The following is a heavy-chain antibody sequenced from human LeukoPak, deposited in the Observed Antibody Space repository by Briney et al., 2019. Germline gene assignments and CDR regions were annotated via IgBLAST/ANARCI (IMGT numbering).Heavy chain of an antibody. CDR2: MYSGGNT. J-gene: IGHJ4*02. Sequence: GGSLRLSCAASGFTFSSYAMSWVRQAPGKGLEWVSLMYSGGNTYYADSVKGRFTISRDNFKNMLYLQMNSLRAEDTAVYYCARGMSGDYGKIDYWGQGTLVTVSS. V-gene: IGHV3-66*01. CDR3: ARGMSGDYGKIDY. D-gene: IGHD4-17*01. CDR1: GFTFSSYA.